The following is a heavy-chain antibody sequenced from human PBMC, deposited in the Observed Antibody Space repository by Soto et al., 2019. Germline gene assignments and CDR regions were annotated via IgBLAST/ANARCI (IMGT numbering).Heavy chain of an antibody. J-gene: IGHJ4*02. V-gene: IGHV3-30*18. CDR2: ISYDGSNK. Sequence: QVQLVESGGGVVQPGRSLRLSCAASGFTFSSYGMHWVRQAPGKGLEWVAVISYDGSNKYYADSVKGRFTISRDNSKNTRYLQMNSRRAEDTAVYYCAKVATGGSGSLGDYWGQGTLVTVSS. CDR3: AKVATGGSGSLGDY. CDR1: GFTFSSYG. D-gene: IGHD3-10*01.